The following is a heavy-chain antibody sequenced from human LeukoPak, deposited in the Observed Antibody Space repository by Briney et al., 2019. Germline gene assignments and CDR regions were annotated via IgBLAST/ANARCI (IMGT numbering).Heavy chain of an antibody. Sequence: PSETLSLTCAVYGGSFSGYYWSWIRQPPGKGLEWIGEINHSGSTNYNPSLKSRVTISVDTSKNQFSLKLSSVTAADTAVYYRARVRRSGYCSSTSCYINWFDPWGQGTLVTVSS. D-gene: IGHD2-2*02. CDR3: ARVRRSGYCSSTSCYINWFDP. J-gene: IGHJ5*02. CDR2: INHSGST. V-gene: IGHV4-34*01. CDR1: GGSFSGYY.